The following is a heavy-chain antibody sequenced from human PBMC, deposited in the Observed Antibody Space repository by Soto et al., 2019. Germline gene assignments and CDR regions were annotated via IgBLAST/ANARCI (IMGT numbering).Heavy chain of an antibody. Sequence: AASVKVSCKASGYTFTSYGISWVRQAPGQGLEWMGWTSAYNGNTNYAQKLQGRVTMTTDTSTSTAYMELRSLRSDDTAVYYCARGFRYYDSSGPLDYWGQGTLVTVSS. CDR1: GYTFTSYG. D-gene: IGHD3-22*01. J-gene: IGHJ4*02. V-gene: IGHV1-18*01. CDR2: TSAYNGNT. CDR3: ARGFRYYDSSGPLDY.